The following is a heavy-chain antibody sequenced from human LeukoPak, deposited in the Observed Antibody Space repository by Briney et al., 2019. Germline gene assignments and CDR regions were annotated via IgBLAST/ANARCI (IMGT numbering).Heavy chain of an antibody. CDR3: TTDLSVTTVCY. Sequence: GGSLRLSCAASGFTFSSFGMHSVRDAPGKGLEWVALIWYDGSNKYYADSVKGRFTISRDNSKNTLYLQMNSLRAEDTAVYYCTTDLSVTTVCYWGQGSLVTVSS. J-gene: IGHJ4*02. D-gene: IGHD4-17*01. CDR1: GFTFSSFG. V-gene: IGHV3-33*01. CDR2: IWYDGSNK.